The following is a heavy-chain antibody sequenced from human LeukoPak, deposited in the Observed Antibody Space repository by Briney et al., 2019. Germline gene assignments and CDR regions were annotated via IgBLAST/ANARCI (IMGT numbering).Heavy chain of an antibody. CDR2: IYYSGST. J-gene: IGHJ4*02. V-gene: IGHV4-59*01. CDR3: ARVPAHIRSKGVFYFDY. CDR1: GGSISSYY. D-gene: IGHD2-8*01. Sequence: PSETLSLTCTVSGGSISSYYWSWIRQPPGKGLEWIGYIYYSGSTNYNPSLKSRVTISVDTSKNQFSLKLSSVTAADTAVYYCARVPAHIRSKGVFYFDYWGQGTLVTVSS.